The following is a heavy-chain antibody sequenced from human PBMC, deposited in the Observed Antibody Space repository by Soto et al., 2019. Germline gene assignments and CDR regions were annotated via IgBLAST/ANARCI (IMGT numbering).Heavy chain of an antibody. D-gene: IGHD3-10*01. J-gene: IGHJ3*02. CDR1: GFTFSSYA. CDR3: ANPGIPDAFDI. CDR2: ISGSGGST. V-gene: IGHV3-23*01. Sequence: GGSLRLSCAASGFTFSSYAMSWVRQAPGKGLEWVSGISGSGGSTYYADSVKGRFTISRDNSKNTLYLQMNSLRAEDTDVYYCANPGIPDAFDIWGQGTMVTVSS.